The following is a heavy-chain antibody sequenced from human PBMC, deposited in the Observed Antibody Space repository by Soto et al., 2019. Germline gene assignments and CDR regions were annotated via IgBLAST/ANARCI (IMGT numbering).Heavy chain of an antibody. CDR3: ARVRYPGSGDNPFDP. CDR1: GDSLSNSF. V-gene: IGHV4-59*01. CDR2: VYYSGST. J-gene: IGHJ5*02. D-gene: IGHD3-10*01. Sequence: SETLSLTCTVSGDSLSNSFWTWIRQPPGKGLDWIGYVYYSGSTNYNPSLKSRVTISVDTSKSQFSLKLSSVTAADTAVYYCARVRYPGSGDNPFDPWGQGTLVTVSS.